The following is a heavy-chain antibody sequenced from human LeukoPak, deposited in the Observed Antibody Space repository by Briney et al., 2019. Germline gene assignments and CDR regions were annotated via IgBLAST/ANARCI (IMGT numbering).Heavy chain of an antibody. Sequence: PGGSLRLSCAASGFTFSSYAMSWVRQAPGKGLEWVSAISGSGGSTYYADSVKGRFTISRDNSKNTLYLQTNSLRAEDTAVYYCAKDRITIFGVVMPFDYWGQGTLVTVSS. V-gene: IGHV3-23*01. D-gene: IGHD3-3*01. CDR1: GFTFSSYA. J-gene: IGHJ4*02. CDR3: AKDRITIFGVVMPFDY. CDR2: ISGSGGST.